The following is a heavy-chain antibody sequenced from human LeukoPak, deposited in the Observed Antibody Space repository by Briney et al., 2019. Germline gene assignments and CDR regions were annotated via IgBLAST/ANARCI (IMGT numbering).Heavy chain of an antibody. D-gene: IGHD5-18*01. J-gene: IGHJ3*01. Sequence: GRSLRLSCAASGFTFNNYSMHWVRQPPGTGLEWVAFISMDGIQKYYADSVKGRFSISRDNAKNTLYLQMNSLRSEDTAVYYCAREVYSYALDALDLWGQGTMVTVSS. CDR3: AREVYSYALDALDL. CDR1: GFTFNNYS. V-gene: IGHV3-30*04. CDR2: ISMDGIQK.